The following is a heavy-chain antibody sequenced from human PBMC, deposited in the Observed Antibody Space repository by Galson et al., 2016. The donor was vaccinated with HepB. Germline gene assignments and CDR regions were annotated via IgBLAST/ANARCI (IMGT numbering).Heavy chain of an antibody. V-gene: IGHV1-18*01. CDR2: IGAFNGET. CDR1: GYSFSTFG. J-gene: IGHJ3*02. Sequence: VKVSCKASGYSFSTFGISWVRQAPGQGLEWMGWIGAFNGETNYAEKFQGRVTMTTDTSTSTAYMELRRLRPDDTAVYYCARDRGFDEDTFDMWGQGTMVNV. D-gene: IGHD3-10*01. CDR3: ARDRGFDEDTFDM.